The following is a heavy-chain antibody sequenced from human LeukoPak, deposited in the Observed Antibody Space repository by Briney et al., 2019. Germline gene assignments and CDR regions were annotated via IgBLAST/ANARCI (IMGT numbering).Heavy chain of an antibody. CDR1: GYTFTSYY. Sequence: ASVKASCKASGYTFTSYYMHWVRQAPGQGLEWMGIINPSGGSTSYAQKFQGRVTMTRDTSTSTVYMELSSLRSEDTAVYYCAVIAAAGYYPFDYWGQGTLVTVSS. V-gene: IGHV1-46*01. CDR2: INPSGGST. D-gene: IGHD6-13*01. J-gene: IGHJ4*02. CDR3: AVIAAAGYYPFDY.